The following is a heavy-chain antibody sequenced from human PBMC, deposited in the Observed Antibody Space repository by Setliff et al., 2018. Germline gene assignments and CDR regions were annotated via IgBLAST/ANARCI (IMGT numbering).Heavy chain of an antibody. V-gene: IGHV4-59*08. CDR2: IHYSGNT. Sequence: SETLSLTCTVSGDTLSVYYWNWIRQPPGKGLEWIGYIHYSGNTNYNPSLKSRVTMSVDTSKNQFSLKMRSVTAADAALYYCARKDGDMWGQGTMVTVSS. CDR1: GDTLSVYY. J-gene: IGHJ3*02. D-gene: IGHD2-15*01. CDR3: ARKDGDM.